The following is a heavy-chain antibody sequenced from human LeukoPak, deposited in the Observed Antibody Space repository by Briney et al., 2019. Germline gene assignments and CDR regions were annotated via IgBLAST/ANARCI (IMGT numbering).Heavy chain of an antibody. D-gene: IGHD5-24*01. V-gene: IGHV4-39*07. CDR3: ARDPWDGYNYFMTPEGDAFDI. CDR1: GGSISSSSYY. Sequence: PSETPSLTCTVSGGSISSSSYYWGWIRQPPGKGLEWIGSIYYSGSTYYNPSLKSRVTISVDTSKNQFSLRLSSVTAADTAVYYCARDPWDGYNYFMTPEGDAFDIWGQGTMVTVSS. CDR2: IYYSGST. J-gene: IGHJ3*02.